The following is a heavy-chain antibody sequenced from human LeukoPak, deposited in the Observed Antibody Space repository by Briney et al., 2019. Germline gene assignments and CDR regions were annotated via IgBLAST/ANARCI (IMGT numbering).Heavy chain of an antibody. CDR3: ARSGSSCVDY. CDR2: TSPTGGRT. J-gene: IGHJ4*02. CDR1: GYTFTSYY. Sequence: ASVKVSCKASGYTFTSYYFHWVRQAPGQGLEWMGITSPTGGRTTYAQQFQGRVTLTRDTSTSTVYMELSSLRSEDTAMYYCARSGSSCVDYWGQGTLVTVSS. V-gene: IGHV1-46*01. D-gene: IGHD6-13*01.